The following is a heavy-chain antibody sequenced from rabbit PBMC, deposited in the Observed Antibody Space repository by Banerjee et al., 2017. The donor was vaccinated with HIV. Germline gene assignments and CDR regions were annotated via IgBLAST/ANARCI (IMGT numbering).Heavy chain of an antibody. CDR1: GFSFSSYYY. D-gene: IGHD4-2*01. CDR3: ASYGGDSHRAFDP. J-gene: IGHJ2*01. Sequence: QQQLEESGGDLVKPEGSLTLTCTASGFSFSSYYYMCWVRQAPGKGLEWIACIYTSSGYTWYPNWAKGRFTISSTSSTTVTLQMTSLTAADTATYFCASYGGDSHRAFDPWGQGTLVTVS. V-gene: IGHV1S45*01. CDR2: IYTSSGYT.